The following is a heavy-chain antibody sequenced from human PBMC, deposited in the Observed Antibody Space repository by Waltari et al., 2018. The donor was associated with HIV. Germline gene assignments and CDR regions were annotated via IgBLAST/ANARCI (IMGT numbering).Heavy chain of an antibody. V-gene: IGHV1-8*01. CDR3: ARGLSGATTLSDY. CDR1: GYTFTNHD. J-gene: IGHJ4*02. CDR2: INPNSGNT. Sequence: QAQLVQSGAEVKKSGASVKVSCKASGYTFTNHDINWVRQATGQGLEWMGWINPNSGNTGYAQKFQGRVTMTRNTSISTAYMELSSLNSEDTAVYYCARGLSGATTLSDYWGKGTLVTVSS. D-gene: IGHD1-26*01.